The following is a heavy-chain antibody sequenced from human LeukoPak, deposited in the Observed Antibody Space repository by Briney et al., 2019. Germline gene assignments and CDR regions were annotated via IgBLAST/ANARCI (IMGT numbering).Heavy chain of an antibody. V-gene: IGHV3-53*01. CDR2: IYSGGST. Sequence: GGSLRLSCAASGFTVSSNYMSWVRQAPGKGLEWVSVIYSGGSTYYADSVKGRFTTSRDNSKNTLYLQMNSLRAEDTAVYYCARALDFWSGYYVSWGQGTLVTVS. J-gene: IGHJ5*02. CDR3: ARALDFWSGYYVS. CDR1: GFTVSSNY. D-gene: IGHD3-3*01.